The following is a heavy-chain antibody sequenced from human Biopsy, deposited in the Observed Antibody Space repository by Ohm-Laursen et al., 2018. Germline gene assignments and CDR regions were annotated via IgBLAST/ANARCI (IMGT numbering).Heavy chain of an antibody. Sequence: SSVKVSCKASGGAFTNYAINWVRQAPGHGLEWMGGIITVSETAGYAERFRGRVTIAADVTTTTAYMDLSGLRSEDTAVYYCVAYPSSGFFENNDDFAMDVWGQGTTVMVSS. CDR3: VAYPSSGFFENNDDFAMDV. CDR1: GGAFTNYA. CDR2: IITVSETA. V-gene: IGHV1-69*01. D-gene: IGHD6-19*01. J-gene: IGHJ6*02.